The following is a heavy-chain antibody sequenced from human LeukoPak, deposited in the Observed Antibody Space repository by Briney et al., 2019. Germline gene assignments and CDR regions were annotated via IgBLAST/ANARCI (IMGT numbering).Heavy chain of an antibody. CDR1: GFTVSSNY. D-gene: IGHD3-10*01. V-gene: IGHV3-53*01. J-gene: IGHJ4*02. Sequence: PGGSLRLSCAASGFTVSSNYISWVRQAPGKGLERVSVIYSGGSTYYADSVKGRFTLSRDNSKNTLYLQMNSLRAEDTAVYYCAAKTVNMVRGVMSWGQGTLVTVSS. CDR3: AAKTVNMVRGVMS. CDR2: IYSGGST.